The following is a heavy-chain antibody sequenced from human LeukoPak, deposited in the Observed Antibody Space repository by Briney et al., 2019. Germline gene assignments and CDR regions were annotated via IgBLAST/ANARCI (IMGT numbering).Heavy chain of an antibody. CDR2: INHSGST. V-gene: IGHV4-34*01. Sequence: PSETLSLTCAVYGGSFSGYYWSWIRQPPGKGLEWIGEINHSGSTNYNPSLKSRVTISVDTFKNQFSLKLSSVTAADTAVYYCAGQIHYDFWSGNHDYWGQGTLVTVSS. CDR1: GGSFSGYY. D-gene: IGHD3-3*01. CDR3: AGQIHYDFWSGNHDY. J-gene: IGHJ4*02.